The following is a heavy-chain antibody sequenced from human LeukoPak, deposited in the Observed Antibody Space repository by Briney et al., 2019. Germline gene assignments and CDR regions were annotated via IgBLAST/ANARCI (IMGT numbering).Heavy chain of an antibody. D-gene: IGHD6-13*01. CDR1: GGSISSSSYY. Sequence: SETLSLTCTVSGGSISSSSYYWGWIRQPPGKGLEWIGSIYYSGSTYYNPSLKSRVTISVDTSKNQFSLKLSSVTAADTAVYYCARGSSSWYPLSAFDIWGQGTMVTVSS. CDR2: IYYSGST. V-gene: IGHV4-39*07. J-gene: IGHJ3*02. CDR3: ARGSSSWYPLSAFDI.